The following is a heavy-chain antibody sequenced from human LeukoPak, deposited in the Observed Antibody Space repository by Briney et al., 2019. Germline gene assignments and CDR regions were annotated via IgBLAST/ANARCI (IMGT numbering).Heavy chain of an antibody. CDR1: GGSISSDY. CDR2: IYFSGGT. J-gene: IGHJ4*02. V-gene: IGHV4-59*01. Sequence: SETLSLTCTVSGGSISSDYWSWVRQSPGKGLEWIGYIYFSGGTNYNPSLKSRVTISMDTSKNQFSLKLTSVTAADTAVYYCARGTHSKERFDYWGQGTLVTVSS. D-gene: IGHD1-1*01. CDR3: ARGTHSKERFDY.